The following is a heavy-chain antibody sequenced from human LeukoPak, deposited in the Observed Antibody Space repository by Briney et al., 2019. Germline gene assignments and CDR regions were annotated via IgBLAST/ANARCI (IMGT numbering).Heavy chain of an antibody. Sequence: GGSLRLSCAASGFTFSCCGMHWVRQAPGKGLEWVSAITVTTYYADSVKGRFTISRDNSKNTLYLQMNSLKVEDTAVYYCARYCSGGNCYSGLGYWGQGTLVTVSS. D-gene: IGHD2-15*01. V-gene: IGHV3-23*01. CDR2: ITVTT. J-gene: IGHJ4*02. CDR3: ARYCSGGNCYSGLGY. CDR1: GFTFSCCG.